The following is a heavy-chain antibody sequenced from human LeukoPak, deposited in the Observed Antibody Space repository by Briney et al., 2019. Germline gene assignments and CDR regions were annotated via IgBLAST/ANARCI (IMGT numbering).Heavy chain of an antibody. D-gene: IGHD2-15*01. V-gene: IGHV3-30*18. J-gene: IGHJ6*03. Sequence: GRSLRLSCAASGFTFSSYGMHWVRQAPGKGLEWVAVIWYGGSNKYYADSVKDRFTISRDNSKNTLYLQMNSLRAEDTAVYYCAKGVEEYLDVWGKGTTVTVSS. CDR3: AKGVEEYLDV. CDR2: IWYGGSNK. CDR1: GFTFSSYG.